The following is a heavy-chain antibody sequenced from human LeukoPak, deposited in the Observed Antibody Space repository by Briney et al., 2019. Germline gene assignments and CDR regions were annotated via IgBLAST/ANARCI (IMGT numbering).Heavy chain of an antibody. D-gene: IGHD4-23*01. CDR1: EYTFTSYD. CDR3: ARSNYGGKRWFDP. V-gene: IGHV1-8*01. CDR2: MNPSSGST. Sequence: ASVKVSCKASEYTFTSYDINWVRQATGQGLEWMGWMNPSSGSTGYAQKFQGRVTMTRDTPISTAYMELSSLRSEDTAVYFCARSNYGGKRWFDPWGQGTLVIVSS. J-gene: IGHJ5*02.